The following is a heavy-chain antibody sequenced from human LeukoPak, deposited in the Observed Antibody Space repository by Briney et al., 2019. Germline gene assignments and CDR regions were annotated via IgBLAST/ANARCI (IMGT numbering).Heavy chain of an antibody. CDR1: GGSISSSSYY. J-gene: IGHJ1*01. V-gene: IGHV4-39*01. D-gene: IGHD3-22*01. CDR2: IYYSGNT. CDR3: ASYYYDSSGYWSFQH. Sequence: PSETLSLTCTVSGGSISSSSYYWGWIRQPPGEGLEWIGRIYYSGNTYYNPSLKHRVTISVDTSKNQFSLKLSSVTAADTAVYYCASYYYDSSGYWSFQHWGQGTLVTVSS.